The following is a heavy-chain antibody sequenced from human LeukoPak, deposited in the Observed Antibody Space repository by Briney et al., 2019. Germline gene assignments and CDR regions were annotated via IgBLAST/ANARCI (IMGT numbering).Heavy chain of an antibody. Sequence: SETLSLICTVSGGSISSSSYYWGWIRQPPGKGLEWIGSIYYSGSTYYNPSLKSRVTISVDTSKNQFSLKLSSVTAADTAVYYCARLKDSGSKGLDLWGRGTLVTVSS. D-gene: IGHD1-26*01. V-gene: IGHV4-39*01. CDR3: ARLKDSGSKGLDL. CDR2: IYYSGST. J-gene: IGHJ2*01. CDR1: GGSISSSSYY.